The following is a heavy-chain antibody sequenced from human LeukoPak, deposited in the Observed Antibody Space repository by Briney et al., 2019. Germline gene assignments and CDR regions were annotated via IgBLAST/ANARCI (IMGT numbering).Heavy chain of an antibody. CDR1: GFTFSSYG. CDR2: ISYDGSNK. D-gene: IGHD3-22*01. Sequence: GRSLRLSCAASGFTFSSYGMHWVRQAPGKGLEWVAVISYDGSNKYHADSVKGRFTISRDNSKNTLYLQMNSLRAEDTAVYYCAKDITMIVDFDYWGQGTLVTVSS. V-gene: IGHV3-30*18. J-gene: IGHJ4*02. CDR3: AKDITMIVDFDY.